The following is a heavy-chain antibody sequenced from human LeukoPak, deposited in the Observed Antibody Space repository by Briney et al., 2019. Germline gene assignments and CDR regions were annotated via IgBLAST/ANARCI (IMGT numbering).Heavy chain of an antibody. Sequence: GGSLGLSCAASGFTFSSYSMNWVRQAPGKGLEWVSYISSSSSTIYYADSVKGRFTISRDNAKNSLYLQMNSLRAEDTAVYYCARVRPDFWSPNWFDPWGQGTLVTVSS. D-gene: IGHD3-3*01. CDR2: ISSSSSTI. V-gene: IGHV3-48*01. CDR3: ARVRPDFWSPNWFDP. J-gene: IGHJ5*02. CDR1: GFTFSSYS.